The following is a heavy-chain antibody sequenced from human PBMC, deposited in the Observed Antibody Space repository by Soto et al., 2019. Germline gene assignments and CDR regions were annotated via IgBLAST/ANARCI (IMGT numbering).Heavy chain of an antibody. CDR3: AKPEYYDILTGYSIYYYYGMDV. V-gene: IGHV3-23*01. CDR2: ISGSGGST. CDR1: GFTFSSYA. J-gene: IGHJ6*02. D-gene: IGHD3-9*01. Sequence: EVQLLESGGGLVQPGGSLRLSCAASGFTFSSYAMSWVRQAPGKGLECVSAISGSGGSTYYADSVKGRFTISRDNSNNTLYLQMNSLRAEDTAVYYCAKPEYYDILTGYSIYYYYGMDVWGQGTTVTVSS.